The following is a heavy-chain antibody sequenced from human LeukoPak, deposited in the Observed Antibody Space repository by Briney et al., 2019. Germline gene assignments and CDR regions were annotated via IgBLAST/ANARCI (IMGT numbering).Heavy chain of an antibody. CDR3: TRVGYIDEGIDY. CDR2: ISSSGSTI. D-gene: IGHD5-24*01. J-gene: IGHJ4*02. V-gene: IGHV3-11*04. Sequence: PGGSLRLSCAASGFTFSDYYMSWIRQAPGKGLEWVSYISSSGSTIYCADSVKGRFTISRDNAKNSLYLQMNSLRAEDTAIYYCTRVGYIDEGIDYWGQGTLVTVSS. CDR1: GFTFSDYY.